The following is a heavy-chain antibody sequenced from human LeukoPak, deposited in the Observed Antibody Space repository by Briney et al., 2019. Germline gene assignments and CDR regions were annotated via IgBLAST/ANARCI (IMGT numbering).Heavy chain of an antibody. Sequence: SETLSLTCTVSGGSITSSNYYRGWIRQPPGKGLEWIGSFYYSGSTNYNPSLKSRVTISVDTSKNQFSLKLSSVTAADTAVYYCVYYYGSGSVEYWGQGTLVTVSS. D-gene: IGHD3-10*01. CDR3: VYYYGSGSVEY. CDR1: GGSITSSNYY. J-gene: IGHJ4*02. CDR2: FYYSGST. V-gene: IGHV4-39*01.